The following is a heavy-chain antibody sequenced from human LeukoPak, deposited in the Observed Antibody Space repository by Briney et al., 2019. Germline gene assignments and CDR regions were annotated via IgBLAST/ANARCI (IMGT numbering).Heavy chain of an antibody. CDR3: ARGGRYFDWLLDY. J-gene: IGHJ4*02. CDR2: ISSSSSYI. V-gene: IGHV3-21*01. D-gene: IGHD3-9*01. Sequence: GGSLRLSCAASGFTFSSYSMNWVRQVPGKGLEWVSSISSSSSYIYYADSVKGRFTISRDNAKNSLYLQMNSLRAEDTAVYYCARGGRYFDWLLDYWGQGTLVTVSS. CDR1: GFTFSSYS.